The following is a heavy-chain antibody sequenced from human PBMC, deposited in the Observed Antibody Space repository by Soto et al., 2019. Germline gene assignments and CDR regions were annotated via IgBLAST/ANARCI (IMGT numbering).Heavy chain of an antibody. Sequence: EVQLLESGGGLVQPGGSLRLSCAASGFTFSSYAMSWVRQAPGKGLEWVSAISGSGGSTYYADSVKGRFTISRDNSKNTLYLQTNSLRAEDTAVYYCAKGTYGDARYYYYYYMDVWGKGTTVTVSS. CDR3: AKGTYGDARYYYYYYMDV. CDR1: GFTFSSYA. V-gene: IGHV3-23*01. J-gene: IGHJ6*03. D-gene: IGHD4-17*01. CDR2: ISGSGGST.